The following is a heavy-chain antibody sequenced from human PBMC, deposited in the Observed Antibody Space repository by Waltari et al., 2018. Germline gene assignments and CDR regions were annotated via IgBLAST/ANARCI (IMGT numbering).Heavy chain of an antibody. V-gene: IGHV4-39*01. D-gene: IGHD4-4*01. CDR3: ARRAGTQSNRVLDY. CDR2: VYSSAGAQHNMSSGGT. Sequence: QLQLQESGPGLVKPSDTLSLICSVSGGSITTSSYFWGWIRQPPGKGLEWIGSVYSSAGAQHNMSSGGTYYNPSLKSRVNISVDTSKNRFSLKLSSVTAADAAVYYCARRAGTQSNRVLDYWGQGILVTVSS. CDR1: GGSITTSSYF. J-gene: IGHJ4*02.